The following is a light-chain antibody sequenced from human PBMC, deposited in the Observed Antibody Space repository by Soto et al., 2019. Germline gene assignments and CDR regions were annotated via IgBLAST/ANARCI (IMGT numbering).Light chain of an antibody. J-gene: IGKJ5*01. CDR3: QQYGSSRIT. Sequence: ELVLTQSPGTLSLSPGERATLSCRASQSVSSSYLAWYQQKPGQAPRLLIYGASSRATGIPDRFSGSGSGTDFTLTISRLEPEDFAVYYCQQYGSSRITFGQGTRLEI. V-gene: IGKV3-20*01. CDR2: GAS. CDR1: QSVSSSY.